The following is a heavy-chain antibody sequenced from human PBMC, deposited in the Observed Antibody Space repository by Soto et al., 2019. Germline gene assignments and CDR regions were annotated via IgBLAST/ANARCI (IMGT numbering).Heavy chain of an antibody. Sequence: QVQLVQSGAEVKKPGASVKVSCKASGYTFTTYVMHWVRQAPGQRLEWMGWINAGNDNTKYSQKFQGRVTITRDTSAGTVYMALSSLSSGDTAVYYCARVGHYYYGMDVWGQGTTVTVSS. D-gene: IGHD3-3*01. CDR2: INAGNDNT. V-gene: IGHV1-3*01. CDR3: ARVGHYYYGMDV. CDR1: GYTFTTYV. J-gene: IGHJ6*02.